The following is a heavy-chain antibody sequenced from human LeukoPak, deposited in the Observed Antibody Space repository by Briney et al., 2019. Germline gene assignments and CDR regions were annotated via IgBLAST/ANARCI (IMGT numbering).Heavy chain of an antibody. CDR1: GFTINDYG. J-gene: IGHJ4*02. D-gene: IGHD4-17*01. Sequence: GGSLRLSCAFSGFTINDYGVNWVRQAPGKGLEWVANIKQDGGQIYYLDSVKGRFTVSRDNAKNSLYLQMNSLRAEDTAVYYCARLGARQMLEYWGQGTLVTVSS. CDR3: ARLGARQMLEY. CDR2: IKQDGGQI. V-gene: IGHV3-7*01.